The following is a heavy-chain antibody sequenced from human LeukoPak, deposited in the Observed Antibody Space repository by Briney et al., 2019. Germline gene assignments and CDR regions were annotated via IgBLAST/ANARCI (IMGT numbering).Heavy chain of an antibody. D-gene: IGHD1-14*01. Sequence: GGSLRLSCAASGFTFSSYAMNWVRQAPGKGREWVSYFSSGVSTIYYADSMKGRFTISRDNAKNSLYLQMNSLRAEDTAFYYCARSIGTYFDYWGQRTLVTVSS. CDR3: ARSIGTYFDY. CDR2: FSSGVSTI. CDR1: GFTFSSYA. J-gene: IGHJ4*02. V-gene: IGHV3-48*03.